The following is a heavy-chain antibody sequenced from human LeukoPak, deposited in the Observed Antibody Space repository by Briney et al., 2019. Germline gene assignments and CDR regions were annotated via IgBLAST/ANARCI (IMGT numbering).Heavy chain of an antibody. J-gene: IGHJ4*02. V-gene: IGHV4-59*01. CDR1: GASISRYF. CDR3: ARGDDYKSTLFDY. CDR2: ISSGGST. D-gene: IGHD5-12*01. Sequence: SETLSLTCTVSGASISRYFWNWIRQPPGKELEWIGYISSGGSTNYNPSLKSRVTISIDTSKNQLSLKLTSATAADTAVYYCARGDDYKSTLFDYWGQGTLVTVSS.